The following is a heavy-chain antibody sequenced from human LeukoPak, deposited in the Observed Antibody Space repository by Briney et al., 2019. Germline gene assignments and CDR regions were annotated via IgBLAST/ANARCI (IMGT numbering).Heavy chain of an antibody. CDR3: ARGLGGSYVSAHFDY. CDR1: GYTSTSYY. Sequence: GASVKVSCKASGYTSTSYYMHWVRQAPGQGLEWMGIINPSGGSTSYAQKFQGRVTMTRDTSTSTVYMELSSLRSEDTAVYYCARGLGGSYVSAHFDYWGQGTLVTVSS. D-gene: IGHD1-26*01. CDR2: INPSGGST. V-gene: IGHV1-46*01. J-gene: IGHJ4*02.